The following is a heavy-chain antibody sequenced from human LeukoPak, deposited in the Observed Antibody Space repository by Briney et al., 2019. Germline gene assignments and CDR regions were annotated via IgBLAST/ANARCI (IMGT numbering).Heavy chain of an antibody. CDR3: ARGFPCGGDCGVSGWFDP. V-gene: IGHV4-39*01. CDR2: IHSGGNT. J-gene: IGHJ5*02. D-gene: IGHD2-21*02. Sequence: SETLSLTCTVSGGSISGTDNYWGWIRQPPGKGLEWIGSIHSGGNTYHNPSLKSRVTFSVDTSKNQFSLKLNSVTAADSAVYYCARGFPCGGDCGVSGWFDPWGQGTLVTVSS. CDR1: GGSISGTDNY.